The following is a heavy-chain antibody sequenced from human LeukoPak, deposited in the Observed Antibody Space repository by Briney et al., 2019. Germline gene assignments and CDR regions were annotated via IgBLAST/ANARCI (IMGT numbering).Heavy chain of an antibody. CDR2: VYHTGTT. D-gene: IGHD2-8*02. CDR3: ASAHYEATGLGYYFKF. CDR1: GYSISSGYY. Sequence: SETLSLTCNVSGYSISSGYYWGWIRQSPGKGLEWIGTVYHTGTTYYSPPLKSRLAISLDTSTNRFSLKLTSVIATDTAVYYCASAHYEATGLGYYFKFWGQGTLVSVSS. J-gene: IGHJ4*02. V-gene: IGHV4-38-2*02.